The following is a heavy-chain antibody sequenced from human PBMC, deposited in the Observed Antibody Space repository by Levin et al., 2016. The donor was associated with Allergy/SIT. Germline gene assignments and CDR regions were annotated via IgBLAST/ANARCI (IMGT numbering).Heavy chain of an antibody. CDR1: GFTFSTYA. Sequence: GESLKISCSASGFTFSTYAMHWVRQAPGKGLEYISAISSNGGSTYYADSVKGRFTISRDNSKNTLYLQMSSLRVEDTAVYYAYTSGWSGNYYYMDVWGKGTTVTVSS. CDR2: ISSNGGST. CDR3: YTSGWSGNYYYMDV. J-gene: IGHJ6*03. V-gene: IGHV3-64D*09. D-gene: IGHD6-19*01.